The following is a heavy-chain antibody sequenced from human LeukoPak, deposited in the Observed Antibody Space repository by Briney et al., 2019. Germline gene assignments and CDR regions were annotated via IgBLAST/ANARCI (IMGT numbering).Heavy chain of an antibody. V-gene: IGHV1-69*01. CDR1: GGTFSSYA. CDR2: IIPIFGTA. CDR3: ATSDDFWSGYQPPLYYYYMDV. D-gene: IGHD3-3*01. Sequence: SSVKVSCKASGGTFSSYAISWVRQAPGQGLVWMGGIIPIFGTANYAQKFQGRVTITADESTSTAYMELSSLRSEDTAVYYCATSDDFWSGYQPPLYYYYMDVWGKGTTVPVSS. J-gene: IGHJ6*03.